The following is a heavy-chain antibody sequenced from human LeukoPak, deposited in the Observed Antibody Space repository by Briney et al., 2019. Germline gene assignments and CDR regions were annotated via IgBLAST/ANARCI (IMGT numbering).Heavy chain of an antibody. Sequence: KPSETLSLTCAVYGGSFSGYYWSWIRQPPGKGLEWIGEINHSGSTNYNPSLKSRVTISVDTSKNQFSLKLSSVTAADTAVYYCARAPGYRKYFQHWGQGTLLTVSS. D-gene: IGHD3-16*02. CDR3: ARAPGYRKYFQH. V-gene: IGHV4-34*01. CDR1: GGSFSGYY. J-gene: IGHJ1*01. CDR2: INHSGST.